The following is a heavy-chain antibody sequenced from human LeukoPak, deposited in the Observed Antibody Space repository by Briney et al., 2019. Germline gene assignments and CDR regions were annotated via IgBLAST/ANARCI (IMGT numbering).Heavy chain of an antibody. CDR2: IYYSGST. CDR1: GGSVSSGSYY. Sequence: SETLSLTCTVSGGSVSSGSYYWSWIRQPPGKGLEWIEYIYYSGSTNYNPSLKSRVTISVDTSKNQFSLKLSSVTAADTAVYYCARDYCSSTSCQVGYYYYGMDVWGQGTTVTVSS. D-gene: IGHD2-2*01. V-gene: IGHV4-61*01. CDR3: ARDYCSSTSCQVGYYYYGMDV. J-gene: IGHJ6*02.